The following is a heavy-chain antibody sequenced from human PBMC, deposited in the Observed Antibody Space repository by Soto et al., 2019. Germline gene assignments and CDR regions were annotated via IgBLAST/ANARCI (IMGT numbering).Heavy chain of an antibody. Sequence: SSETLSLTCTVSGGSISIGGYYWSCIRQHPGKGLEWIGYIYYSGSTYYNPSLKSRVTISVDTSKNQFSLKLSSVTAADTAVYYCAREWGSSSALNYFDYWGQGTLVTVSS. V-gene: IGHV4-31*03. J-gene: IGHJ4*02. CDR3: AREWGSSSALNYFDY. CDR2: IYYSGST. D-gene: IGHD6-6*01. CDR1: GGSISIGGYY.